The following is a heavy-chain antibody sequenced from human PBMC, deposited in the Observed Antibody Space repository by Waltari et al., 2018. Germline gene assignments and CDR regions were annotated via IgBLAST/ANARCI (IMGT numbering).Heavy chain of an antibody. D-gene: IGHD3-16*01. Sequence: QLVESGGGLERPGGSLILPCAAAGFTFSTHVMHWVRQAPGKGLEWVSVISDGGAFTYYADSVKGRFTISRDNSKNTLFLQMNSLRAEDTAVYYCAKRGGGQQGYFDFWGRGTLVTVSS. CDR2: ISDGGAFT. CDR3: AKRGGGQQGYFDF. V-gene: IGHV3-23*04. CDR1: GFTFSTHV. J-gene: IGHJ4*02.